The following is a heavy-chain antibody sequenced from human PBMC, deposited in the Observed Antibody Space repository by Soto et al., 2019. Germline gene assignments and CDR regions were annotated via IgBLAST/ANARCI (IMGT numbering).Heavy chain of an antibody. CDR1: GGSVTSYH. V-gene: IGHV4-59*02. J-gene: IGHJ5*02. CDR3: GRDMHAGFTHNYDP. D-gene: IGHD1-1*01. Sequence: PSETLSLTCFVSGGSVTSYHWSWIRQFPGKGLEWLVYTSYTGYTKYNPSLQSRWPISLDTSKNQFSLKLTYMTAAHTAVDYCGRDMHAGFTHNYDPWGHVTLVTVSS. CDR2: TSYTGYT.